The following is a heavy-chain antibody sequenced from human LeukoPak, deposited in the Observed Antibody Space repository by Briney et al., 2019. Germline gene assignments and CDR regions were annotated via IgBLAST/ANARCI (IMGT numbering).Heavy chain of an antibody. CDR1: GITFSIYE. CDR2: ITGSGDST. CDR3: SKGNWGDD. J-gene: IGHJ4*02. Sequence: GGSLRLSCAAPGITFSIYEMNWVRQAPGKGLEWVSGITGSGDSTSYTDSVKGRFTISRDNSKNTLYLQMNSLRAEDSAVYYCSKGNWGDDWGQGTLVTVSS. V-gene: IGHV3-23*01. D-gene: IGHD7-27*01.